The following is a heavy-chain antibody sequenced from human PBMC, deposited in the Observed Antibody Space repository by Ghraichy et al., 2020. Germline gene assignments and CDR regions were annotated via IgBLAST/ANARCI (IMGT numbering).Heavy chain of an antibody. CDR1: GYTFTGYY. CDR3: ARAKQYYDSSGYQPHFDY. V-gene: IGHV1-2*02. J-gene: IGHJ4*02. Sequence: SVKVSCKASGYTFTGYYMHWVRQAPGQGLEWMGWINPNSGGTNYAQKFQGRVTMTRDTSISTAYMELSRLRSDDTAVYYCARAKQYYDSSGYQPHFDYWGQGNLVTVSS. CDR2: INPNSGGT. D-gene: IGHD3-22*01.